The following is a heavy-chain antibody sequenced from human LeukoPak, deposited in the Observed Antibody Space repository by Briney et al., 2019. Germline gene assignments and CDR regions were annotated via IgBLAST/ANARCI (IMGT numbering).Heavy chain of an antibody. D-gene: IGHD1-26*01. CDR2: IIPIFGTA. Sequence: ASVKVSCKASGGTFSSYAISWVRQAPGQGLEWMGGIIPIFGTANYAQKFQGRVTITADESTGTAYMELSSLRSEDTAVYYCARVGLPDYYGMDVWGQGTTVTVSS. J-gene: IGHJ6*02. V-gene: IGHV1-69*13. CDR1: GGTFSSYA. CDR3: ARVGLPDYYGMDV.